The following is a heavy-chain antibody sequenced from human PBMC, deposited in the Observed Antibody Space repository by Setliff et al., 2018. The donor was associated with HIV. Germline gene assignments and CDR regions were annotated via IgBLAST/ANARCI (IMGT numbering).Heavy chain of an antibody. V-gene: IGHV4-39*07. J-gene: IGHJ3*02. CDR3: ARVPPEYSSSSQAFDI. CDR1: GGSISSSGGYY. Sequence: PSETLSLTCTVSGGSISSSGGYYWGWIRQPPGKGLEWIGSLYYTGSTDYNPSLRSRVTISVDTSKNKFSLKMRSVTAADTAVYYCARVPPEYSSSSQAFDIWGQGTKVTVSS. D-gene: IGHD6-6*01. CDR2: LYYTGST.